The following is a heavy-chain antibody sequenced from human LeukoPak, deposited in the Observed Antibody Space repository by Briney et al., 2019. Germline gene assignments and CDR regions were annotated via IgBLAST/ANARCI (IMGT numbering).Heavy chain of an antibody. V-gene: IGHV3-48*04. CDR2: ISSSSSTI. CDR3: ARTWPLRLLLWFGELSPPYMDV. J-gene: IGHJ6*03. Sequence: SGGSLRLSCAASGFTFSSYSMNWVRQAPGKGLEWVSYISSSSSTIYYADSVKGRFTISRDNAKNSLYLQMNSLRAEDTAVYYCARTWPLRLLLWFGELSPPYMDVWGKGTTVTVSS. D-gene: IGHD3-10*01. CDR1: GFTFSSYS.